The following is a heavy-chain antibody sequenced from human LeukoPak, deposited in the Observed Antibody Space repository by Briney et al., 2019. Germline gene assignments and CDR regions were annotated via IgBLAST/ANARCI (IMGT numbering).Heavy chain of an antibody. CDR3: ARRRDFIDY. J-gene: IGHJ4*02. CDR1: GFTFSDYS. D-gene: IGHD3/OR15-3a*01. CDR2: SSSSGSTI. V-gene: IGHV3-48*04. Sequence: QPGGSLRLSCAASGFTFSDYSMNWVRQAPGKGLEWVSYSSSSGSTIYYADSVKGRFAISRDNAKNSLYLQMNSLRAEDTAVYYCARRRDFIDYWGQGTLVTVSS.